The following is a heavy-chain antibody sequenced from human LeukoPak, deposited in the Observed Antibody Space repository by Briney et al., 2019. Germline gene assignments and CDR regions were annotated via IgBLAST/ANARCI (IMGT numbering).Heavy chain of an antibody. J-gene: IGHJ3*02. V-gene: IGHV3-33*01. CDR1: GFTFSSYG. D-gene: IGHD4-17*01. CDR2: IWYDGSNK. CDR3: ATGDYGDAFDI. Sequence: GGSLRLSCAASGFTFSSYGVHWVRQAPGKGLEWVAVIWYDGSNKYYADSVKGRFAISRDNSKNTLYLQMNSLRAEDTAVYYCATGDYGDAFDIWGQGTMVTVSS.